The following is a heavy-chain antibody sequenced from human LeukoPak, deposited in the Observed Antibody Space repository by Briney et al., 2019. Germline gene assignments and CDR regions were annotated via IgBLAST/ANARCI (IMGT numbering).Heavy chain of an antibody. V-gene: IGHV3-74*01. D-gene: IGHD3-9*01. CDR2: TNPGGSYT. CDR3: VNDMTGPVDY. CDR1: GFTFSTYW. J-gene: IGHJ4*02. Sequence: GGSLRLSCAASGFTFSTYWMHWVRQAPGKGLVWVSRTNPGGSYTSYGDSVKGRFTISRDNAKNTLFLQMNSLTAEDTAVYYCVNDMTGPVDYWGQGTLVTVSS.